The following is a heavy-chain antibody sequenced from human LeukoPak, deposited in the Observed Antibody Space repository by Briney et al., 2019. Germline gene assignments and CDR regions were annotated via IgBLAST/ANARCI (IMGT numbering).Heavy chain of an antibody. Sequence: GASVKVSCKASGVTFSSYAISWVRQAPGQGLEWMGGIIPIFGTANYAQKFQGRVTITTDESTSTAYMQLSSLRSEDTAVYYCARADIVVVKALDYWGQGTLVTVSS. V-gene: IGHV1-69*05. CDR1: GVTFSSYA. D-gene: IGHD2-2*01. J-gene: IGHJ4*02. CDR3: ARADIVVVKALDY. CDR2: IIPIFGTA.